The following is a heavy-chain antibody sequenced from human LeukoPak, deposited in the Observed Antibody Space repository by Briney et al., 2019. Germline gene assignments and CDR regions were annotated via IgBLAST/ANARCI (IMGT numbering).Heavy chain of an antibody. D-gene: IGHD3-16*02. CDR3: ARGSDYVWGSYRQIYYFDY. J-gene: IGHJ4*02. CDR1: GYTFTGYY. V-gene: IGHV1-2*02. Sequence: GASVKVSCKASGYTFTGYYMHWVRQAPGQGLERMGWINPNSGGTNYAQKFQGRVTMTRDTSISTAYMELSRLRSDDTAVYYCARGSDYVWGSYRQIYYFDYWGQGTLVTVSS. CDR2: INPNSGGT.